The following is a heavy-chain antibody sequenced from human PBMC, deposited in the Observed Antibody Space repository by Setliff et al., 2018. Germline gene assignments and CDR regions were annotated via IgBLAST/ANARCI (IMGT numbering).Heavy chain of an antibody. Sequence: WVRQMPGKGLEWIGYIYYSGSTSYYNPSLKSRVTISVDTSKNQFSLKLSSVTAADTAVYYCARFYGDYVFFGMGQTQHYFDYWGQGTLVTVSS. CDR3: ARFYGDYVFFGMGQTQHYFDY. V-gene: IGHV4-31*02. CDR2: IYYSGST. D-gene: IGHD4-17*01. J-gene: IGHJ4*02.